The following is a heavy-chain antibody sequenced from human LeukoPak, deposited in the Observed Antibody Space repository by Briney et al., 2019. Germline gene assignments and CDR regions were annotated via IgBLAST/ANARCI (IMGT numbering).Heavy chain of an antibody. J-gene: IGHJ4*02. D-gene: IGHD6-13*01. CDR3: ARAGSWKLNFDY. CDR2: IYYSGNT. Sequence: SETLSLTCPVSGGPTGSFYWGWIRQPPGKGLGWIGYIYYSGNTNYNPSLKTRVTISVDTSKNQFSLKLSSVTAADTAVYYCARAGSWKLNFDYWGQGTLVTVSS. CDR1: GGPTGSFY. V-gene: IGHV4-59*01.